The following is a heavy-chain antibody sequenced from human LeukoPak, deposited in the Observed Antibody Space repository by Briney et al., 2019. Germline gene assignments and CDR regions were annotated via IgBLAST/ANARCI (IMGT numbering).Heavy chain of an antibody. CDR2: ISGSGGST. V-gene: IGHV3-23*01. CDR3: AKDEARVWFGESPPGY. CDR1: GFTFSSYA. J-gene: IGHJ4*02. Sequence: GGSLRLSCAASGFTFSSYAMSWVRQAPGKGLEWVSAISGSGGSTYYADSVKGRFTISRDNSKNTLYLQMNSLRAEDTAVYYCAKDEARVWFGESPPGYWGQGTLVTVSS. D-gene: IGHD3-10*01.